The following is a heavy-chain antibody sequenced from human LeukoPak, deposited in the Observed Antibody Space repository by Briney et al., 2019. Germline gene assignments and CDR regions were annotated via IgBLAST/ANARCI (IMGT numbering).Heavy chain of an antibody. Sequence: GGSLRLSCAASGFTFNIYAMSWVRQAPGKGLEWVSSITSSGDATFHADSVKDRFTISRDNSKSTLYLQMSRLRVEDTAVYYCSKDRPNYHESNGHYYRLNGDSWGQGTLVTVSS. CDR2: ITSSGDAT. V-gene: IGHV3-23*01. CDR1: GFTFNIYA. J-gene: IGHJ5*01. CDR3: SKDRPNYHESNGHYYRLNGDS. D-gene: IGHD3-22*01.